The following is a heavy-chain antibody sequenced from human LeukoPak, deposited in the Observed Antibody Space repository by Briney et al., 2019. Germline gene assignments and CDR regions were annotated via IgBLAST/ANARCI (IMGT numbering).Heavy chain of an antibody. V-gene: IGHV4-59*01. CDR2: IYYSGST. J-gene: IGHJ6*02. CDR3: ARDRSIAVAGTLYYYYYYGMDV. Sequence: SETLSLTCTVSGGSLITYYWNWIRQPPGKGLEWIGYIYYSGSTNYNPSLKSRVTISVDTSKNQFSLKLSSVTAAHTAVYYCARDRSIAVAGTLYYYYYYGMDVWGQGTTVTVSS. CDR1: GGSLITYY. D-gene: IGHD6-19*01.